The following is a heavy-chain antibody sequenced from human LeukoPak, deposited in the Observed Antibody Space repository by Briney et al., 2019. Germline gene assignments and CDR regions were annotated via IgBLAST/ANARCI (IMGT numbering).Heavy chain of an antibody. CDR2: ITGRGDTT. Sequence: PGGSLRLSCAASGFAFSSFAMSWIRQTPEKGLEWVSAITGRGDTTYYADSVKGRFTISRDNSKNTLYLQMNRLRVEDTAVYSCAKDLDIAAAHWGQGTLVTVSS. D-gene: IGHD6-13*01. V-gene: IGHV3-23*01. CDR1: GFAFSSFA. J-gene: IGHJ4*02. CDR3: AKDLDIAAAH.